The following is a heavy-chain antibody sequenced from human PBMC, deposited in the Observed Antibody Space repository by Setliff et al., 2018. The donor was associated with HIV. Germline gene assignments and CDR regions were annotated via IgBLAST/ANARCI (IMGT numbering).Heavy chain of an antibody. CDR2: AYTGGST. Sequence: SETLSLTCSVSGVTISSHFWTWIRQPAGKGLEWIGRAYTGGSTNYNPSLKSRVSMSVDTSKNQISLKLSSVTAADTAVFYCAREFYHYDSSDYYSGYYYYYMDVWGKGTTVTVSS. V-gene: IGHV4-4*07. D-gene: IGHD3-22*01. J-gene: IGHJ6*03. CDR1: GVTISSHF. CDR3: AREFYHYDSSDYYSGYYYYYMDV.